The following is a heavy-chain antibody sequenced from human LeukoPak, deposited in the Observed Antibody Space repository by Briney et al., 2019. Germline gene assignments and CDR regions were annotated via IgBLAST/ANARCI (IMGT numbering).Heavy chain of an antibody. V-gene: IGHV1-69*05. CDR3: ARADYSNYYYYYMDV. Sequence: VAPVKVSCKASGGTFSSYAISWVRQAPGQGLEWMGGIIPIFGTANYAQKFQGRVTITTDESTSTAYMELSSLRSEDTAVYYCARADYSNYYYYYMDVWGKGTTVTVSS. CDR2: IIPIFGTA. D-gene: IGHD4-11*01. CDR1: GGTFSSYA. J-gene: IGHJ6*03.